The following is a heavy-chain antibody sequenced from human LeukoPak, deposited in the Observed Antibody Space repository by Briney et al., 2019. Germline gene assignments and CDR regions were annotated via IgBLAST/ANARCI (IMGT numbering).Heavy chain of an antibody. CDR3: ARDRSTVDYYGLDV. CDR1: GGSISSGDFY. V-gene: IGHV4-30-4*01. D-gene: IGHD4-11*01. J-gene: IGHJ6*02. Sequence: SQTLSLTCTVSGGSISSGDFYWSWIRQPPEKGLEYIGYIYHSGITFYNPSLRSRDTVSIDTSKNQFSLKLSSVTAADTAVYYCARDRSTVDYYGLDVWGQGTTVIVSS. CDR2: IYHSGIT.